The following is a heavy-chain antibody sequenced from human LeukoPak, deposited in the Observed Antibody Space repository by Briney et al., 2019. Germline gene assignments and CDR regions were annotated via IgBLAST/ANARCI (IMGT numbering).Heavy chain of an antibody. J-gene: IGHJ4*02. CDR1: GYTFTSYD. CDR2: MNPNSGNT. Sequence: ASVKVSCKASGYTFTSYDINWVRQATGQGLEWMGWMNPNSGNTGYAQKFQGRVTMTRDTSINTTYMELSRLKSDDTAVYYCARDVRRNNSSHIDCWGQGALVTVSS. CDR3: ARDVRRNNSSHIDC. V-gene: IGHV1-8*01. D-gene: IGHD6-13*01.